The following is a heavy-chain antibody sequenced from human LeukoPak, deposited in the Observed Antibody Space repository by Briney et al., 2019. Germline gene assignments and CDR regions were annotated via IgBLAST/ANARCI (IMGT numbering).Heavy chain of an antibody. CDR3: ATVSSWYDSSGRDTFEI. CDR1: GGSIISHNW. D-gene: IGHD3-22*01. J-gene: IGHJ3*02. CDR2: IYHSGST. Sequence: SETLSLTCAVSGGSIISHNWWGWVRPPPGKGLEWSGEIYHSGSTNYNPSLKSRVPISVDKSKNQFSLKLSSVTAADTAVYYCATVSSWYDSSGRDTFEIWGQGTMVTVSS. V-gene: IGHV4-4*02.